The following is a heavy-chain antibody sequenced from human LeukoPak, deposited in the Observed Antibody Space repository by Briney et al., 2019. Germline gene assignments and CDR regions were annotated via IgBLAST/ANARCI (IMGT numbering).Heavy chain of an antibody. D-gene: IGHD3-22*01. Sequence: SETLSLTCAVYGGSFSGYYWSRIRQPPGKGLEWIGEINHSGSTNYNPSLKSRVTISVDTSKNQFSLKLSSVTAADTAVYYCARGVLYYYDSSGYYYRAYYYYYMDVWGKGTTVTVSS. CDR1: GGSFSGYY. CDR3: ARGVLYYYDSSGYYYRAYYYYYMDV. V-gene: IGHV4-34*01. CDR2: INHSGST. J-gene: IGHJ6*03.